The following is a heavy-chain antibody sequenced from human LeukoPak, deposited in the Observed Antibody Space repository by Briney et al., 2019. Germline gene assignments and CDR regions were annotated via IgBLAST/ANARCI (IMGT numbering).Heavy chain of an antibody. CDR1: GYTFTFYY. V-gene: IGHV1-2*02. CDR2: INPNSGGT. D-gene: IGHD3-3*01. CDR3: ARDRENFWSGYYDGYYYYMDV. J-gene: IGHJ6*03. Sequence: ASVNVSFKSSGYTFTFYYNHWVRQAPGQGLEWMGWINPNSGGTNYAQKFQGRVTMTRDTSNSTAYMELSRLRSDDTAVYYCARDRENFWSGYYDGYYYYMDVWGKGTTVTVSS.